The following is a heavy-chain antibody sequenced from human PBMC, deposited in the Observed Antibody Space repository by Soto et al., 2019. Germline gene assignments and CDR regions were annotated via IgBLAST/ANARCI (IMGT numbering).Heavy chain of an antibody. CDR3: AHRVVGPGPSTRAFDF. D-gene: IGHD2-15*01. CDR2: IYWDGDK. V-gene: IGHV2-5*02. Sequence: QITLKESGPTLVQPTQTLTLTCTFSGFSLSTSGVGVGWIRQPPGKALEWLALIYWDGDKRYTPSLKSRLFISKDTSKNQVVLTMTKVDPEDTATYYCAHRVVGPGPSTRAFDFWGQGTMVTVSS. CDR1: GFSLSTSGVG. J-gene: IGHJ3*01.